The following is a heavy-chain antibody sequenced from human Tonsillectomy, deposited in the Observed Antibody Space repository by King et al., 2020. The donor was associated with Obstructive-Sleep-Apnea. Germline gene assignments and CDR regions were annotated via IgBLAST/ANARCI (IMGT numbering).Heavy chain of an antibody. CDR3: ARRGPGIAVTGPLNYFDY. CDR1: GYSFTSYW. D-gene: IGHD6-19*01. V-gene: IGHV5-51*01. CDR2: IYPGDSDT. Sequence: VQLVQSGAEVKKPGESLKISCKGSGYSFTSYWIGWVRQMPGKGLEWMGIIYPGDSDTRYSPSFQGQVTISADKSINTAYLQWSSLKASDTAMYYCARRGPGIAVTGPLNYFDYWGQGTLVTVSS. J-gene: IGHJ4*02.